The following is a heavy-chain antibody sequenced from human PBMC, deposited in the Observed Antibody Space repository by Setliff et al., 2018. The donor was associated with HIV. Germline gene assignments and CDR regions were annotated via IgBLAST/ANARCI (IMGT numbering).Heavy chain of an antibody. Sequence: WGSLRLSCAASGFIFSSYAMSWGRQAPGKGLEWVSAISGSGANTYYADSVKGRFTICRDTSKNTLFLQMNSLRPEDTAIYYCAKDKSSHDYLWGSSVLAYWGQGTLVTVSS. CDR2: ISGSGANT. V-gene: IGHV3-23*01. J-gene: IGHJ4*02. D-gene: IGHD3-16*01. CDR1: GFIFSSYA. CDR3: AKDKSSHDYLWGSSVLAY.